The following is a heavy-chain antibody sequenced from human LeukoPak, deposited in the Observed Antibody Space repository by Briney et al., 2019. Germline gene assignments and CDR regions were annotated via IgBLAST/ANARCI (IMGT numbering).Heavy chain of an antibody. J-gene: IGHJ6*02. V-gene: IGHV4-59*01. CDR2: IYCSGST. D-gene: IGHD6-19*01. CDR3: ARAMGIAVAGTEDYYYYYGMDV. CDR1: GGSISSYY. Sequence: SETLSLTCTVSGGSISSYYWSWIRQPPGKGLEWIGYIYCSGSTNYNPSLKSRVTISVDTSKNQFSLKLSSVTAADTAVYYCARAMGIAVAGTEDYYYYYGMDVWGQGTTVTVSS.